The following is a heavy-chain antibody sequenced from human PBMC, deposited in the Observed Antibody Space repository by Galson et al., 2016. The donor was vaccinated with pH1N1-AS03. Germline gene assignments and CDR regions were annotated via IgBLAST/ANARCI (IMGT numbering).Heavy chain of an antibody. CDR3: AKGNSNFYGMDV. J-gene: IGHJ6*02. Sequence: SLRLSCAASGFSFSSYGMHWARQAPGKGLEWVAFIPYDGNNKYYSDSVKGRFTISRDNSKNTVYLQMNSLRAEDTAVYYCAKGNSNFYGMDVWGQGTTVTVSS. CDR2: IPYDGNNK. V-gene: IGHV3-30*02. CDR1: GFSFSSYG. D-gene: IGHD4-11*01.